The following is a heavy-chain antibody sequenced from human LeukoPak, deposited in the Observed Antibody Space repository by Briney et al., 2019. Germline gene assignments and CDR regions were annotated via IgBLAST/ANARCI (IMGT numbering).Heavy chain of an antibody. CDR1: GFTFSSYW. Sequence: QPGGSLRLPCAASGFTFSSYWMHWVRHAPGKGLGWVSRINSDGSSTSYADSVKGRFTISRDNAKNTLYLQMNSLRAEDTAVYYCARGSYYYVSSGYPIYDYWGQGTLVTVSS. V-gene: IGHV3-74*01. J-gene: IGHJ4*02. D-gene: IGHD3-22*01. CDR3: ARGSYYYVSSGYPIYDY. CDR2: INSDGSST.